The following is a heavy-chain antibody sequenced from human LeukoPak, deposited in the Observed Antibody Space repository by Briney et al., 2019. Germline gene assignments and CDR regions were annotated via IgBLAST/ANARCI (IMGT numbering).Heavy chain of an antibody. J-gene: IGHJ3*02. CDR2: IKSKTDGGTT. V-gene: IGHV3-15*01. D-gene: IGHD3-3*01. CDR1: GFTFSDYY. CDR3: TTAENFWSGYYTNDAFDI. Sequence: GGSLRLSCAASGFTFSDYYMSWVRQAPGKGLEWVGRIKSKTDGGTTDYAAPVKGRFTISRDDSKNTLYLQMNSLKTEDTAVYYCTTAENFWSGYYTNDAFDIWGQGTMVTVSS.